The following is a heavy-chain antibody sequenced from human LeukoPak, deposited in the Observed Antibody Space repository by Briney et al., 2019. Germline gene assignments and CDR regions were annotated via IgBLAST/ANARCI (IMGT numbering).Heavy chain of an antibody. J-gene: IGHJ5*02. D-gene: IGHD5-18*01. V-gene: IGHV3-48*04. CDR2: ISSSSSTI. CDR1: GFTFSSYS. CDR3: ARESDTAMVTANWFDP. Sequence: GGSLRLSCAASGFTFSSYSMNWVRQAPGKGLEWVSYISSSSSTIYYADSVKGRFTISRDNAKNSLYLQMNSLRAEDTAVYYCARESDTAMVTANWFDPWGQGTLVTVSS.